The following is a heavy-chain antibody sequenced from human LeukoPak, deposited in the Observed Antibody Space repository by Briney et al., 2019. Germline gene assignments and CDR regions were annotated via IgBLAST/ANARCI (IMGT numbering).Heavy chain of an antibody. Sequence: GGSLRLSCAGSGFTFSSYSMNWVRQAPGKGLVWVSSISSSSSYIYYADSVKGRFTISRDNAKNSLYLQMNSLRAEDTAVYYCARTSADYANDAFDIWGQGTMVTVSS. CDR1: GFTFSSYS. V-gene: IGHV3-21*01. CDR2: ISSSSSYI. D-gene: IGHD4-17*01. J-gene: IGHJ3*02. CDR3: ARTSADYANDAFDI.